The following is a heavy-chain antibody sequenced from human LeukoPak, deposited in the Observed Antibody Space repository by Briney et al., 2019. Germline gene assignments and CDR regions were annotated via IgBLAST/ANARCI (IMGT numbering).Heavy chain of an antibody. D-gene: IGHD2-2*01. CDR1: GYTFTCYY. Sequence: GASVKVSFKSSGYTFTCYYMHWVRQAPGQGLEWMGLINPNSGGTNYEQKLQGRVTMTRYTSISTAYMELSRLRSDDTAVYYCARDVVVPAAMRGDFDYWGQGTLVTVSS. CDR2: INPNSGGT. V-gene: IGHV1-2*02. CDR3: ARDVVVPAAMRGDFDY. J-gene: IGHJ4*02.